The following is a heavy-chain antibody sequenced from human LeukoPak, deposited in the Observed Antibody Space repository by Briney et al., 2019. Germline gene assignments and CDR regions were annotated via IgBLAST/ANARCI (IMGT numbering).Heavy chain of an antibody. Sequence: SETLSLTCTVSGGSISSSSYYWGWIRQPPGKGLEWIGSIYYSGSTYYHPSLKSRVTISVDTSKNQFSLKLSSVTAADTAVYYCARIKTGYHDAFDIWGQGTMVTVSS. J-gene: IGHJ3*02. D-gene: IGHD3-9*01. CDR1: GGSISSSSYY. CDR3: ARIKTGYHDAFDI. CDR2: IYYSGST. V-gene: IGHV4-39*01.